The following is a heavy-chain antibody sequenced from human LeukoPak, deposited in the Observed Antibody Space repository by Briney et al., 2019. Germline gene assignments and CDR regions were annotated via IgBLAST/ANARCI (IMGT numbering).Heavy chain of an antibody. CDR1: GFTFSSYA. Sequence: PGGSLRLSCAASGFTFSSYAMSWVRQAPGKGLEWVSGISGSGGRTYYADSVKGRFTISRDNSKNTLYLQMNSLRAEDTAVYYCAKDKRAAPDTFDIWGQGTMVTVSS. CDR3: AKDKRAAPDTFDI. D-gene: IGHD6-25*01. CDR2: ISGSGGRT. J-gene: IGHJ3*02. V-gene: IGHV3-23*01.